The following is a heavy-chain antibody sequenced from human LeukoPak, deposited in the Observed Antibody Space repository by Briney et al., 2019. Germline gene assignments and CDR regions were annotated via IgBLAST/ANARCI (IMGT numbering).Heavy chain of an antibody. D-gene: IGHD1-26*01. CDR3: AKESGSYSPLDY. CDR2: ISYDGSNK. V-gene: IGHV3-30*04. J-gene: IGHJ4*02. Sequence: GGSLRLSCAASRFAFSRHAMHWVRQASGKGLEWVAVISYDGSNKYYADSVKGRFTISRDNSKSTLYLQMNSLRAEDTAVYYCAKESGSYSPLDYWGQGTLVTVSS. CDR1: RFAFSRHA.